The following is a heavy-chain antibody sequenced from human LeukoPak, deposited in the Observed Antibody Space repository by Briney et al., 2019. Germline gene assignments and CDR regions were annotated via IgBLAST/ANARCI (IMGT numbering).Heavy chain of an antibody. CDR1: GYSFNSYW. J-gene: IGHJ4*02. Sequence: GESLKISCKGSGYSFNSYWIGWVHQMPGKGLEWMGIIFPGDSDTKYSPSFQGQVTISVDKSISTAYLQWSSLKASDTAMYYCATPGAFGEVTPFDYWGQGTLVTVSS. D-gene: IGHD3-3*01. CDR3: ATPGAFGEVTPFDY. V-gene: IGHV5-51*07. CDR2: IFPGDSDT.